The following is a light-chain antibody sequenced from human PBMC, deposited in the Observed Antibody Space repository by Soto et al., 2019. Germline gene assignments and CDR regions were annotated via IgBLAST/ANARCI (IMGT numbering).Light chain of an antibody. CDR3: QTWGTGIVV. CDR1: SGHSSYA. V-gene: IGLV4-69*01. Sequence: QPVLTQSPSASASLGASVKLTCTQSSGHSSYAIAWHQQQPEKGPRYLMKLNSDGSHSKGDGIPDRFSGSSSGAERYLTISSLQSEDEADYYCQTWGTGIVVFGGGTQLTVL. J-gene: IGLJ2*01. CDR2: LNSDGSH.